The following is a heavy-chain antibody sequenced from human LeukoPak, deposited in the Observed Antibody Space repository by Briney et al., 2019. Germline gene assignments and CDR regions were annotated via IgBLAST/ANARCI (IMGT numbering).Heavy chain of an antibody. Sequence: GGSLRLSCAASGFTFDDHGMSWVRQAPGKGLEWVSGIKWDGGRTGYADPVKGRFTISRDNAKNSVYLQMNSLRAEDTALYCCARGSGSSWYFYFDYWGQGTLVTASS. J-gene: IGHJ4*02. CDR2: IKWDGGRT. V-gene: IGHV3-20*04. D-gene: IGHD6-13*01. CDR1: GFTFDDHG. CDR3: ARGSGSSWYFYFDY.